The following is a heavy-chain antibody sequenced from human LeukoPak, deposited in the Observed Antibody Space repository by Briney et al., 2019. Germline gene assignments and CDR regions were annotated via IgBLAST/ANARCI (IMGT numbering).Heavy chain of an antibody. CDR1: GYTFTSYG. D-gene: IGHD6-13*01. V-gene: IGHV1-69*06. CDR3: ARVVGLTGYSSSWYSGYYYYMDV. J-gene: IGHJ6*03. CDR2: IIPIFGTT. Sequence: ASVKDSCKASGYTFTSYGISWVRQAPGQGLEWMGGIIPIFGTTNYAQKLQDRVTITADKSTSTAYMELSSLRSEDTAVYYCARVVGLTGYSSSWYSGYYYYMDVWGKGTTVTVSS.